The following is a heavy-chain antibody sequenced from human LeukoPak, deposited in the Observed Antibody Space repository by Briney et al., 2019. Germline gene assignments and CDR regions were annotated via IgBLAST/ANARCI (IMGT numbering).Heavy chain of an antibody. J-gene: IGHJ4*02. CDR2: INAYNGNT. Sequence: VXXAPXXGLEWMGWINAYNGNTNDAQKFQGRVTMTTDTSTSTAYMELRSLRSDDTAVYYCARGEKPYDYWGQGTLVSVSS. D-gene: IGHD1-26*01. CDR3: ARGEKPYDY. V-gene: IGHV1-18*01.